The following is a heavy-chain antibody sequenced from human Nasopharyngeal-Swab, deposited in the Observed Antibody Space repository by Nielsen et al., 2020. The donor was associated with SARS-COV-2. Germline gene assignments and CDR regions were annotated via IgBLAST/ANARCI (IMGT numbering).Heavy chain of an antibody. CDR3: ARLWVPGNCFDY. Sequence: SETLSLTCAVYGGSFSDYYWSWIRQTPGKGLEWIGEISHSGSTNYNPSLKSRVTISVDASKNQFSLKMRSVTAADTAVFYCARLWVPGNCFDYWGQGTPVTVSS. CDR2: ISHSGST. D-gene: IGHD3-10*01. CDR1: GGSFSDYY. J-gene: IGHJ4*02. V-gene: IGHV4-34*01.